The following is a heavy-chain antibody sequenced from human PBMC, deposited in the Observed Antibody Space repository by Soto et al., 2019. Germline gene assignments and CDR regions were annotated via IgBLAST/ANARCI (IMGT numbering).Heavy chain of an antibody. V-gene: IGHV4-34*01. CDR3: ARAGAALVRGSIGGFDY. Sequence: QVHLQQWGAGLLKPSETLSLTCAVNGGAFNGYYWTWIRQSPGQGLQWIGEINHSGTVDYTPSLKSRVTFSIDTSKKQFSLTLTSVTAADTAVYYCARAGAALVRGSIGGFDYWGQGTLVTVSS. CDR1: GGAFNGYY. J-gene: IGHJ4*02. D-gene: IGHD3-10*01. CDR2: INHSGTV.